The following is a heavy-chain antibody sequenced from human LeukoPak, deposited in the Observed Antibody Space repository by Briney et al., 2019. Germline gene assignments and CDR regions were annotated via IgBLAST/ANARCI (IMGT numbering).Heavy chain of an antibody. CDR2: AGWAGGTT. Sequence: GGSLRLSCATSGFNFDRYTIHWVRQAPGKGLEWVSLAGWAGGTTFYSDSVRGRFTISKDSGRKSVYLQMNSLTTDDTAFYFCAKELDTMFFDYWGQGALVTVSS. CDR1: GFNFDRYT. CDR3: AKELDTMFFDY. J-gene: IGHJ4*02. V-gene: IGHV3-43*01. D-gene: IGHD3-10*02.